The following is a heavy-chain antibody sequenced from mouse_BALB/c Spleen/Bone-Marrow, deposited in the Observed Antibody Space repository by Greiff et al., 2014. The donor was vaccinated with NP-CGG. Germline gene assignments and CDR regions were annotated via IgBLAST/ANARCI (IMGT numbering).Heavy chain of an antibody. J-gene: IGHJ4*01. V-gene: IGHV5-9*02. CDR3: ERYVRTIHSYAMDY. CDR2: ISSGCSYT. Sequence: EVMLVESGGGLVKPGGSLKLSCAASGFAFRSYDMSWVRQTPEKRLEWVGTISSGCSYTYYPDSVKGRFTISRDTARNTLYLQKSRLRSQDTEVYYGERYVRTIHSYAMDYWGQGTSVTVSS. CDR1: GFAFRSYD.